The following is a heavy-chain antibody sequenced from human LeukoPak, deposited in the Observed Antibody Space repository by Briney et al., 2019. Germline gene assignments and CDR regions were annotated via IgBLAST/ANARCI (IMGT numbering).Heavy chain of an antibody. CDR2: ISTYNGNT. J-gene: IGHJ4*02. CDR1: GYTFTSYG. CDR3: ARDLTIAAAGTYGY. D-gene: IGHD6-13*01. V-gene: IGHV1-18*01. Sequence: ASVKVSCKASGYTFTSYGVSWVRQAPGQGLEWMGWISTYNGNTNYAQKFQGRVTMTTDTSTSTAYMELRSLRSDDTAVYYCARDLTIAAAGTYGYWGQGTLVTVSS.